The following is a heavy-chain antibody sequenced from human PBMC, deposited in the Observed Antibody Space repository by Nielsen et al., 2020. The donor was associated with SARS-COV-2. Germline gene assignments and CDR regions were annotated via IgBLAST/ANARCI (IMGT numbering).Heavy chain of an antibody. J-gene: IGHJ6*02. D-gene: IGHD1-1*01. Sequence: GESLKISCAASGFTFSSYWMHWVRQAPGKGLVWVSRINSDGSSTSYADSVKGRFTVSRDNAKNSLYLQMNSLGAEDTAVYYCARDPFNNWNDVLGMDVWGQGTTVTVSS. CDR2: INSDGSST. CDR3: ARDPFNNWNDVLGMDV. CDR1: GFTFSSYW. V-gene: IGHV3-74*01.